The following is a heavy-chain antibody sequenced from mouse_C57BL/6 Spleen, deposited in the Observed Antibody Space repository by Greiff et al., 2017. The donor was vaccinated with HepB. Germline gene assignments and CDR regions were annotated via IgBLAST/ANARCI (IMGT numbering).Heavy chain of an antibody. V-gene: IGHV5-16*01. CDR2: INYDGSST. CDR3: ARDPDYDWGYFDV. J-gene: IGHJ1*03. Sequence: EVKLVESEGGLVQPGRSMKLSCTASGFTFSDYYMAWVRQVPEKGLEWVANINYDGSSTYYLDSLKSRFIISRDNAKNILYLQMSSLKSEDTAPYYSARDPDYDWGYFDVWGTGTTVTVSA. D-gene: IGHD2-4*01. CDR1: GFTFSDYY.